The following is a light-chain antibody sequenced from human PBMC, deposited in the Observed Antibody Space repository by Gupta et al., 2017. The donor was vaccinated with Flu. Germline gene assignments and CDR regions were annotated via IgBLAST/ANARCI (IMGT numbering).Light chain of an antibody. Sequence: DTVMTQSLLSLPVTPGEPASTSCRSSPSRLHSNGYNNLDWYQQKPGQPPQLLIYLGSNRASGVPDRFSGSGSGTDFTLKISRVEAEDVGVYYCRQYLQTPFTFGHGTKVDIK. CDR2: LGS. J-gene: IGKJ3*01. V-gene: IGKV2-28*01. CDR3: RQYLQTPFT. CDR1: PSRLHSNGYNN.